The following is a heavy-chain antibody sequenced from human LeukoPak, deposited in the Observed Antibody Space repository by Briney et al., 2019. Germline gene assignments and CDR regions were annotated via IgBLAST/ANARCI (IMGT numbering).Heavy chain of an antibody. V-gene: IGHV4-39*07. CDR2: IYYSGST. J-gene: IGHJ4*02. D-gene: IGHD3-22*01. Sequence: PSETLSLTCTVSGGSISSSSYYWGWIRQPPGKGLEWIGSIYYSGSTYYNPSLKSRVTISVDTSKNQFSLKLSSVTAADTAVYYCARAIRSSSGYYFDYWGQGTLVTISS. CDR3: ARAIRSSSGYYFDY. CDR1: GGSISSSSYY.